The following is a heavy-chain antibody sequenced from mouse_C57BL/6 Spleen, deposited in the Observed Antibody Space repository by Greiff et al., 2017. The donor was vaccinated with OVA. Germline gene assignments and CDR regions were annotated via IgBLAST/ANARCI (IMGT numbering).Heavy chain of an antibody. CDR3: ARDDYDEERCFDV. D-gene: IGHD2-4*01. CDR1: GYTFTSYW. Sequence: QVQLQQPGAELVRPGSSVKLSCKASGYTFTSYWMHWVKQRPIQGLEWIGNIDPSDSETHYNQKFKDKATLTVDKSSSTAYMQLSSLTSEDSAVYYCARDDYDEERCFDVWGTGTPVTVSA. CDR2: IDPSDSET. J-gene: IGHJ1*03. V-gene: IGHV1-52*01.